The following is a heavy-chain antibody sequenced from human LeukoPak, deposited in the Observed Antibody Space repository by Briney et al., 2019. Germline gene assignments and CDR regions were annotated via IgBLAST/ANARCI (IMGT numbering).Heavy chain of an antibody. CDR3: ARVSSAYCGGDCYPNLDY. J-gene: IGHJ4*02. V-gene: IGHV4-34*01. D-gene: IGHD2-21*02. Sequence: SETLSLTCAVYGGSFSGYYWSWIRQPPGKGLEWIGEINHSGSTNYNPSLKSRVTISVDTSKNQFSLKLSSVTAADTAVYYCARVSSAYCGGDCYPNLDYWGQGTLVTVSS. CDR1: GGSFSGYY. CDR2: INHSGST.